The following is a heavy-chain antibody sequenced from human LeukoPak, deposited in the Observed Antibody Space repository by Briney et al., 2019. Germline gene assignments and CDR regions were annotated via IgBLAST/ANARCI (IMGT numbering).Heavy chain of an antibody. CDR2: ISSSSSYI. Sequence: GGSLRLSCAASGFTLSSYSMNWVRQAPGKGLEWLSSISSSSSYIYYADSVKGRFTISRDNAKNSLYLQMNSLRAEDTAVYYCASQRITISRGRSQGDYWGQGTLVTVSS. CDR3: ASQRITISRGRSQGDY. CDR1: GFTLSSYS. V-gene: IGHV3-21*01. D-gene: IGHD3-9*01. J-gene: IGHJ4*02.